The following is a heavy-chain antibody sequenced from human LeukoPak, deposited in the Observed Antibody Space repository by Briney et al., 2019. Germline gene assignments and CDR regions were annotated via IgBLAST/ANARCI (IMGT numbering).Heavy chain of an antibody. CDR1: GFTFSNAW. J-gene: IGHJ4*02. V-gene: IGHV3-15*01. CDR2: IKSKTDGGTT. D-gene: IGHD3-10*01. CDR3: TAQRYYYGSGSTDY. Sequence: KPGGSLTLSCAASGFTFSNAWMSWVRQAPGKGLEWVGRIKSKTDGGTTDYAAPVKGRFTISRDDSKNTLYLQMNSLKTEDTAVYYCTAQRYYYGSGSTDYWGQGTLFTVSS.